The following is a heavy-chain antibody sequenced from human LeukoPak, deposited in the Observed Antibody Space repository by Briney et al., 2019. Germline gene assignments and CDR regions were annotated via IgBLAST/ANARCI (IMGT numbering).Heavy chain of an antibody. Sequence: GASVKVSCKASGYTFTGYYMHWVRQAPGQGLEWMGWINPNSGGTNYAQKFQGRVTMTRDTSISTAYMELSRLRSDDTAVYYCARLKGSSGWYQGFDYWGQGTLVTVSS. D-gene: IGHD6-19*01. CDR3: ARLKGSSGWYQGFDY. CDR2: INPNSGGT. J-gene: IGHJ4*02. V-gene: IGHV1-2*02. CDR1: GYTFTGYY.